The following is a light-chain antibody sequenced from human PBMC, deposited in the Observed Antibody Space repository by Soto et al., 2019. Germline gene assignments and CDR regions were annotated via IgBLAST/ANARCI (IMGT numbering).Light chain of an antibody. CDR2: EVT. J-gene: IGLJ1*01. V-gene: IGLV2-8*01. CDR1: SSDVADYNY. Sequence: QSALTPPPSASGSPGQSVTISSTGTSSDVADYNYVSWYQQHPGKAPKLLIYEVTKRPSGVPDRFSGSKSGNTASLTVSGLQADDEADYYCSSKAGSDNYVFGTGSELTVL. CDR3: SSKAGSDNYV.